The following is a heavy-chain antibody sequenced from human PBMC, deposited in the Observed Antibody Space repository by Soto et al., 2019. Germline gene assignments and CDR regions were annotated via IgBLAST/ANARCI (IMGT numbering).Heavy chain of an antibody. CDR3: ARDSHFDP. CDR2: ISYDGSNK. CDR1: GFTFSSYA. V-gene: IGHV3-30-3*01. J-gene: IGHJ5*02. Sequence: QVQLVESGGGVVQPGRSLRLSCVASGFTFSSYAMHWVRQAPGKGLEWVAVISYDGSNKYYADSVKGRFTISRDNSKNTLYLQMNSLRAEDTAVYYCARDSHFDPWGQGTLVTVSS.